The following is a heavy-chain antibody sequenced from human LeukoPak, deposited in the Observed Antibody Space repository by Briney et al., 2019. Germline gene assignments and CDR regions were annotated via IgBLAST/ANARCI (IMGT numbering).Heavy chain of an antibody. D-gene: IGHD3-10*01. V-gene: IGHV3-21*01. Sequence: GGSLRLSCVASGFTFSSYSTNWVRHAPGKGLEWVSSISNSGASTDYADSVKGRFTISRDNAKNSLYLQMTSLRAEDTAVYYCARESRRYGSGSYPPDYWGRGTLVTVSS. CDR1: GFTFSSYS. CDR2: ISNSGAST. J-gene: IGHJ4*02. CDR3: ARESRRYGSGSYPPDY.